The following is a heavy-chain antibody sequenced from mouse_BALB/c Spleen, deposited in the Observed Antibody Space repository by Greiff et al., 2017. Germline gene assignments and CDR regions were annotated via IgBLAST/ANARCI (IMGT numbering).Heavy chain of an antibody. D-gene: IGHD1-1*01. J-gene: IGHJ4*01. CDR3: ARGFITTVVEGYYAMDY. CDR1: GYTFTSYV. Sequence: VQLQQPGPELVKPGASVKMSCKASGYTFTSYVMHWVKQKPGQGLEWIGYINPYNDGTKYNEKFKGKATLTSDKSSSTAYMELSSLTSEDSAVYYCARGFITTVVEGYYAMDYWGQGTSVTVSS. CDR2: INPYNDGT. V-gene: IGHV1-14*01.